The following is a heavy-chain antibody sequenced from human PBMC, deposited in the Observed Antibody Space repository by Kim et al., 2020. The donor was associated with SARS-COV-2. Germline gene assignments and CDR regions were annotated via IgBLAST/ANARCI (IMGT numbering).Heavy chain of an antibody. D-gene: IGHD1-7*01. CDR1: GYSFTSYW. Sequence: GESPKISCKGSGYSFTSYWIGWVRQMPGKGLEWMGIIYPGDSDTRYSPSFQGQVTISADKSISTAYLQWSSLKASDTAMYYCARIDGYNWNYEADAFDIWGQGTMVTVSS. CDR3: ARIDGYNWNYEADAFDI. J-gene: IGHJ3*02. V-gene: IGHV5-51*01. CDR2: IYPGDSDT.